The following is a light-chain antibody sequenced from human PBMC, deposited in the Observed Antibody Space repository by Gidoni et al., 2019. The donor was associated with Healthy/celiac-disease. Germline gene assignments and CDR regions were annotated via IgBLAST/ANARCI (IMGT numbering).Light chain of an antibody. Sequence: EIVMTQSPATLSVSPGERATLSCRASQGVSSNLAWYQQKPGQAPRLLIYGASTRATGIPARFSGSGSGTEFTLTISSLQSEDFAVYYCQQYNNWPRTFXXXTKLEIK. CDR1: QGVSSN. J-gene: IGKJ2*01. CDR3: QQYNNWPRT. CDR2: GAS. V-gene: IGKV3-15*01.